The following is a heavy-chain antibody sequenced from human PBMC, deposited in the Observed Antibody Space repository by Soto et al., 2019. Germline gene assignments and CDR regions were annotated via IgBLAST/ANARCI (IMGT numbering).Heavy chain of an antibody. CDR3: PRDGIAAAGTSWFDP. CDR2: INAGNGNT. D-gene: IGHD6-13*01. J-gene: IGHJ5*02. V-gene: IGHV1-3*05. CDR1: GYTFTSHA. Sequence: QVQLVQSGAEEKKPGASVKVSCKASGYTFTSHAMHWVRQAPGQRLEWMGWINAGNGNTKYSQKFQGRVTITTDTSASTAYMELSSLRSEDTAVYYCPRDGIAAAGTSWFDPWGQGTLVTVS.